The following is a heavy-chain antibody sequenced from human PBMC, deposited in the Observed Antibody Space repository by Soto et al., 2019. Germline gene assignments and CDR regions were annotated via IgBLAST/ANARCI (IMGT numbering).Heavy chain of an antibody. CDR1: GFTFSSYG. V-gene: IGHV3-33*01. J-gene: IGHJ2*01. CDR2: IWYDGSNK. D-gene: IGHD6-19*01. Sequence: QVQLVESGGGVVQPGRSLRLSCAASGFTFSSYGMHWVRHAPGKGLEWVAVIWYDGSNKYYADSVKGRFTISRDNSKNTLYLQMNSLRAEDTAVYYCARSITVAGPGWFDLWGRGTLVTVSS. CDR3: ARSITVAGPGWFDL.